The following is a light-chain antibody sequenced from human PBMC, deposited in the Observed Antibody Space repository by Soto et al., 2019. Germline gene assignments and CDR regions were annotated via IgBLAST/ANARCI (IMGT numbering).Light chain of an antibody. CDR2: SAS. V-gene: IGKV1-39*01. J-gene: IGKJ4*01. Sequence: DIRMTQSPSSLSAAVGDRVTITCRASQSISSYLNSYQQKPGKAPNLLIYSASKLHSGVPSRFSGSGSGTDFTLIISSLQPEDFATYYCQQSSSNPLTFGGGTRV. CDR3: QQSSSNPLT. CDR1: QSISSY.